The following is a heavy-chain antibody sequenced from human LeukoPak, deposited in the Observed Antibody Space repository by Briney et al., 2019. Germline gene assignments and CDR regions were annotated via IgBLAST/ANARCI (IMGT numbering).Heavy chain of an antibody. Sequence: ASVKVSCKASGGTFSSYAISWVRQAPGQGLEWMGRIIPILGIANYAQKFQGRVTITADKSTSTAYMELSSLRSEDTAVYYCARGGSITQSAFDIWGQGTMVTVSS. D-gene: IGHD2-2*01. CDR3: ARGGSITQSAFDI. V-gene: IGHV1-69*04. CDR2: IIPILGIA. J-gene: IGHJ3*02. CDR1: GGTFSSYA.